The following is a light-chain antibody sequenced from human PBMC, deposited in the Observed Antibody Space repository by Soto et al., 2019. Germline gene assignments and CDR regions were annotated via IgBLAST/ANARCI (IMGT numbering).Light chain of an antibody. V-gene: IGLV1-40*01. CDR3: QSYDSSLSGSGV. CDR2: GHN. Sequence: QLVLTQPTSVSGAPGQRVTISCTGSVSNIGAGYEVHWYQQLPGTAPKLLISGHNNRPSGVPDRFFGSKSGTSASLTITGLQAEDEADYFCQSYDSSLSGSGVFGGGTKVTVL. CDR1: VSNIGAGYE. J-gene: IGLJ3*02.